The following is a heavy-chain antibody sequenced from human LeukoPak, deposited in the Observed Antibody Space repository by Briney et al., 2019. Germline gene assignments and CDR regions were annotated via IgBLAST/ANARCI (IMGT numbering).Heavy chain of an antibody. Sequence: PSETLSLTCTVSGGSLSSHYWSWIRQPPGKGLEWIGTIYYTGSTYYKPSIKSRVTISVYTSKNQFSLKLSSVTAADTAIYFCAKGFIGIDYWGQGTLVTVSS. D-gene: IGHD1-26*01. J-gene: IGHJ4*02. CDR1: GGSLSSHY. CDR3: AKGFIGIDY. CDR2: IYYTGST. V-gene: IGHV4-59*04.